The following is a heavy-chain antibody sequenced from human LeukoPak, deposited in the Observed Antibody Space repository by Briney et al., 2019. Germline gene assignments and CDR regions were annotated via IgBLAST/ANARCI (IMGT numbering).Heavy chain of an antibody. J-gene: IGHJ4*02. V-gene: IGHV4-59*12. CDR3: ARAGVLGYCSGGSCYFDY. CDR1: GGSISSYY. D-gene: IGHD2-15*01. CDR2: IYYSGST. Sequence: SETLSLTRTVSGGSISSYYWSWIRQPPGKGLEWIGYIYYSGSTNYNPSLKSRVTISVDTSKNQFSLKLSSVTAADTAVYYCARAGVLGYCSGGSCYFDYWGQGTLVTVSS.